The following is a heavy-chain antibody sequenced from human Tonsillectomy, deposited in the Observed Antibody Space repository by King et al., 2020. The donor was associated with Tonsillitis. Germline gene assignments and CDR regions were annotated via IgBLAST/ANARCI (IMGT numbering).Heavy chain of an antibody. V-gene: IGHV3-23*04. CDR3: AKDRDFWSPNGMDV. J-gene: IGHJ6*02. CDR2: ISGSGGST. Sequence: VQLVESGGGLIQPGGSLRLSCAASGFTFSSYAMNWVRQAPGKGLEWVSGISGSGGSTYYADSVEGRFAISRDNSKNTLYLQMNSLRAEDTALYYCAKDRDFWSPNGMDVWGQGTTVTVSS. CDR1: GFTFSSYA. D-gene: IGHD3-3*01.